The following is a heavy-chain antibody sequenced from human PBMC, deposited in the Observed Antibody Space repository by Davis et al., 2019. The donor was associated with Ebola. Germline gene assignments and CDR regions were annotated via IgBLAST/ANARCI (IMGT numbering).Heavy chain of an antibody. J-gene: IGHJ4*02. CDR1: GYTFTSYG. CDR2: IIPMFGTA. V-gene: IGHV1-69*13. CDR3: ARDTAARRFDY. Sequence: SVKVSCKASGYTFTSYGISWVRQVPGQGLEWMGGIIPMFGTANYAQKLETRVTITADESTRTAYMELSRLRSEDTAVYYCARDTAARRFDYWGQGTLVTVSS. D-gene: IGHD6-6*01.